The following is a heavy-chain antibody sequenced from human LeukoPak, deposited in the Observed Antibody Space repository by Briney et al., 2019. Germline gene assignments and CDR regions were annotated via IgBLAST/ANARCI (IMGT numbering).Heavy chain of an antibody. CDR1: GIIFSDFG. V-gene: IGHV3-33*06. J-gene: IGHJ3*01. Sequence: GGSLRLSCAASGIIFSDFGMHWVRQAPGKGLEWMAIIWYDGSNKYYADSVKGRFTNSRDNSQNTMYLQMNSLRAEDSAVYYCAKATCSGANCFSNSRDAFDVWGQGTMVIVSS. D-gene: IGHD2-15*01. CDR3: AKATCSGANCFSNSRDAFDV. CDR2: IWYDGSNK.